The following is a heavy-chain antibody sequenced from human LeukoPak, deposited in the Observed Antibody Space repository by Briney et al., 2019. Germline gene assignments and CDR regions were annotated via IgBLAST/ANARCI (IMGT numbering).Heavy chain of an antibody. CDR2: IYPGDSDT. J-gene: IGHJ4*02. Sequence: GESLKISCKGSGYSFTSYWIGWVRQMPGKGLEWMGIIYPGDSDTRYSPSFQGQVTISADKSISTAYLQWSSLKASDTAMYYCARPMYYYDSSGYFDYFDYWGQGTLVTVSS. CDR1: GYSFTSYW. D-gene: IGHD3-22*01. CDR3: ARPMYYYDSSGYFDYFDY. V-gene: IGHV5-51*01.